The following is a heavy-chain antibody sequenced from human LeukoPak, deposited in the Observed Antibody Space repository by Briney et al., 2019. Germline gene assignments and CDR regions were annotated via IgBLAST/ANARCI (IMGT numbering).Heavy chain of an antibody. CDR1: GFTFSSYW. CDR2: INSDGSST. J-gene: IGHJ4*02. V-gene: IGHV3-74*01. D-gene: IGHD6-6*01. Sequence: GGSLRLSCAASGFTFSSYWMHWVRQAPGKGLVWVSRINSDGSSTSYADSVKGRFTISRDNAKNTLYLQMNSLRAEDTAVYYCARRFRMSSPFDYWGLGTRVTVSS. CDR3: ARRFRMSSPFDY.